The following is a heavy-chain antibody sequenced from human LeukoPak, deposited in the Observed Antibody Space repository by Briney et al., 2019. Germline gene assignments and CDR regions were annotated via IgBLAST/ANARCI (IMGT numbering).Heavy chain of an antibody. Sequence: SETLSLTCAVYGGSFSGYYWSWIRQPPGKGLEWVGEINHSGSTNYNPSLKSRVTISVDTSKNQFSLKLSSVTAADTAVYYCASQAYCGGDCYPDAFDIWGQGTMVTVSS. J-gene: IGHJ3*02. CDR2: INHSGST. CDR1: GGSFSGYY. CDR3: ASQAYCGGDCYPDAFDI. D-gene: IGHD2-21*02. V-gene: IGHV4-34*01.